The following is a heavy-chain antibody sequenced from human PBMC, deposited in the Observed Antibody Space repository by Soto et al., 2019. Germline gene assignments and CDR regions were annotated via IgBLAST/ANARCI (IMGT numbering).Heavy chain of an antibody. V-gene: IGHV1-2*02. J-gene: IGHJ4*02. CDR1: GYTFTGHY. CDR3: GRGRSGQIVVFY. CDR2: IGPESGAT. Sequence: ASVKVSCKASGYTFTGHYIHWVRQAPEQGPEWMGEIGPESGATRYARRFQGRVTMTRDMSITTVYMELNNLSPDDTAVYYCGRGRSGQIVVFYWGQGTPVTV. D-gene: IGHD1-26*01.